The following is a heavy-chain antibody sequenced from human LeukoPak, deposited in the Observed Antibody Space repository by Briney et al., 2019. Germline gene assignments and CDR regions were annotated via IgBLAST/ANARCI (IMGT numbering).Heavy chain of an antibody. J-gene: IGHJ4*02. CDR2: IHYTGIT. D-gene: IGHD3-16*01. V-gene: IGHV4-39*01. CDR3: ARLYDYVWGSSLYFDY. CDR1: GGSISSSSDY. Sequence: PSETLSLTCTVSGGSISSSSDYWGWVRPPTGRGLDWIGRIHYTGITYYNPTIESRLTISVDTSKNQFSLKLSSVTAADTAVYDCARLYDYVWGSSLYFDYWGQGTLVTVSS.